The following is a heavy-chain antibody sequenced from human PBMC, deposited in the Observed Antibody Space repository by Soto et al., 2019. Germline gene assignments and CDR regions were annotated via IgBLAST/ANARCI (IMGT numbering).Heavy chain of an antibody. CDR3: AREVAADGTFREDVFDI. V-gene: IGHV1-69*12. J-gene: IGHJ3*02. CDR2: IIPIFSTT. CDR1: GGTFSNHA. Sequence: QVHLVQSGAEVKKPGSSVKVSCKASGGTFSNHAINWVRQAPGQGLEWMGRIIPIFSTTNYAQKFQGRVTFTAAESTITAYMEVSSLKHDDTAVYYCAREVAADGTFREDVFDIWGQGTLVTVSS. D-gene: IGHD6-13*01.